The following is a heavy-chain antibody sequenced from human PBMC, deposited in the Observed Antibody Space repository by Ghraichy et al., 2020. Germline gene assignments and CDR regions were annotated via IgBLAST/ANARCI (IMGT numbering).Heavy chain of an antibody. CDR1: GFTFSSYA. CDR3: ARDGSAYCGGDCYSFLDY. V-gene: IGHV3-30-3*01. J-gene: IGHJ4*02. D-gene: IGHD2-21*02. Sequence: GGSLRLSCAASGFTFSSYAMHWVRQAPGKGLEWVAVISYDGSNKYYADSVKGRFTISRDNSKNTLYLQMNSLRAEDTAVYYCARDGSAYCGGDCYSFLDYWGQGTLVTVSS. CDR2: ISYDGSNK.